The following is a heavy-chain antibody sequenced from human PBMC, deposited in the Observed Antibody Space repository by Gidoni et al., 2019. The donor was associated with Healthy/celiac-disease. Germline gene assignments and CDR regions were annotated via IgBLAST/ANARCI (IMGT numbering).Heavy chain of an antibody. CDR1: GGSFSGYY. J-gene: IGHJ6*02. V-gene: IGHV4-34*01. CDR3: ARGQRWLQYTYYYGMDV. D-gene: IGHD5-12*01. Sequence: QVQLQQWGAGLLKPSETLSLTCAVYGGSFSGYYWSWIRQPPGKGLEWIGEINHSGSTNYNPSLKSRVTISVDTSKNQFSLKLSSVTAADTAVYYCARGQRWLQYTYYYGMDVWGQGTTVTVSS. CDR2: INHSGST.